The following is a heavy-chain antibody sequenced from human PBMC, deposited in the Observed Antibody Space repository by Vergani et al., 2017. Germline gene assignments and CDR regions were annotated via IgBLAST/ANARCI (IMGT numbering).Heavy chain of an antibody. V-gene: IGHV1-69*04. Sequence: VQLVQSGAEVKKPGSSVKVSCKASGGTFSSYAISWVRQAPGQGLEWMGRIIPILGIANYAQKFQGRVTITADKSTSTAYMELSSLRSEDTAVYYCARDSPFDWIAFDIWGQGTMVTVSS. CDR1: GGTFSSYA. CDR2: IIPILGIA. J-gene: IGHJ3*02. D-gene: IGHD3-9*01. CDR3: ARDSPFDWIAFDI.